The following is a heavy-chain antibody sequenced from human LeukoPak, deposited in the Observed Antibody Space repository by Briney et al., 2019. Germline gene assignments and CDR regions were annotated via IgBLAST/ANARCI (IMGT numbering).Heavy chain of an antibody. CDR2: INPDSGDT. D-gene: IGHD4/OR15-4a*01. V-gene: IGHV1-2*02. Sequence: ASVKVSCKASGYTFTGYYIYWVRQAPGQGLDWIGWINPDSGDTHYAQKFQGRVTMTRDTSISTAYMELRSLRSDDTAVYYCARFSRVTMGDVLGRPDKYNWFDPWGQGTLVTVSS. CDR3: ARFSRVTMGDVLGRPDKYNWFDP. J-gene: IGHJ5*02. CDR1: GYTFTGYY.